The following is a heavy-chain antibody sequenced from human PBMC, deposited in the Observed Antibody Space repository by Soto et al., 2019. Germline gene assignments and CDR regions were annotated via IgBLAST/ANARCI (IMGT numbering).Heavy chain of an antibody. Sequence: ETLSLTCAVSGGSISSSYWMSWVRQAPGKGLEWVANIKQDGSEKYYVDSVKGRFTISRDNAKNSLYLQMNSLRAEDTAVYYCARDVASPYYYYGMDVWGQGTTVTVSS. J-gene: IGHJ6*02. V-gene: IGHV3-7*01. CDR1: GGSISSSYW. CDR2: IKQDGSEK. CDR3: ARDVASPYYYYGMDV.